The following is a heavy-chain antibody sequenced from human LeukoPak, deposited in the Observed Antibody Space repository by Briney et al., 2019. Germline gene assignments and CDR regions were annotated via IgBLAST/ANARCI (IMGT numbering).Heavy chain of an antibody. V-gene: IGHV4-31*03. J-gene: IGHJ4*02. D-gene: IGHD1-26*01. CDR2: IYYSGST. CDR1: GGSISSGGYY. Sequence: SQTLSLTCTVSGGSISSGGYYWSWIRQHPGKGLEWIGYIYYSGSTYYNPSLKSRVTISVDTSKNQCTLKESSVTAADTAVYYCARVPRGIVGFDYWGQGTLVTVSS. CDR3: ARVPRGIVGFDY.